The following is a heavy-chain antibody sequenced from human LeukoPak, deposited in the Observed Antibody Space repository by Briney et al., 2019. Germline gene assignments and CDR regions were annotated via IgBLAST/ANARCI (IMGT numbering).Heavy chain of an antibody. CDR3: ARVRWYSNMYYFYYMDV. J-gene: IGHJ6*03. Sequence: PGGSPRLSCAASGFTFSDFGMHWVRQAPGKGLEWLAVIWHDGSNNYYADSVRGRVSISRDNSKSALYLQMNSLRGEDTAVYYCARVRWYSNMYYFYYMDVWGRGTAVTVSS. CDR2: IWHDGSNN. CDR1: GFTFSDFG. V-gene: IGHV3-33*01. D-gene: IGHD6-13*01.